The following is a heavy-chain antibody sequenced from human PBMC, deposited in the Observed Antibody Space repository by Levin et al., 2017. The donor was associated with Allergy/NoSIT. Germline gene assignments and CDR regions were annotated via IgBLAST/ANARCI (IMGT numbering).Heavy chain of an antibody. J-gene: IGHJ5*02. CDR1: GFTFSSTW. V-gene: IGHV3-74*03. CDR2: IDSDGNT. Sequence: LSLTCAASGFTFSSTWMHWVRQTPGKGLAWVSRIDSDGNTAYADSVKGRFTISRDNAKNTVDLQMNSLRVEDTAVYYCGTTVAMSSGQPWGQGTLVTVSS. D-gene: IGHD4-17*01. CDR3: GTTVAMSSGQP.